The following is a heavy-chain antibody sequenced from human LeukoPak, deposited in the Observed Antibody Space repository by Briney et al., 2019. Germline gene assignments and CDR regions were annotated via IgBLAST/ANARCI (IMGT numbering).Heavy chain of an antibody. Sequence: AEILSLTCSVSGGSFSSGISYWSWIRQPPGEGLDGIAYISDSGGSDYNPSLRGRVSISLGTSKNQFSLRLTSVPAADTAVYSCARVPAAGTGPDYWGQGTLVTVSS. CDR3: ARVPAAGTGPDY. J-gene: IGHJ4*02. CDR2: ISDSGGS. D-gene: IGHD6-13*01. CDR1: GGSFSSGISY. V-gene: IGHV4-61*01.